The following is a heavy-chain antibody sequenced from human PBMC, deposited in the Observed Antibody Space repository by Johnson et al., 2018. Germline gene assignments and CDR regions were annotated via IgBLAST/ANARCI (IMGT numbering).Heavy chain of an antibody. D-gene: IGHD3-3*01. J-gene: IGHJ6*03. CDR1: GFTFSSYA. CDR2: ISGSGGST. Sequence: VQLVQSGGGLVQPGGSLRLSCAASGFTFSSYAMSWVRQAPGKGLEWVSAISGSGGSTYYADSVKGRFTISRDNSKTTRYLQRNSLRAEDTAVYYCAKGPNYDFGSGPYYYMDVWGKGTTVTVSS. CDR3: AKGPNYDFGSGPYYYMDV. V-gene: IGHV3-23*04.